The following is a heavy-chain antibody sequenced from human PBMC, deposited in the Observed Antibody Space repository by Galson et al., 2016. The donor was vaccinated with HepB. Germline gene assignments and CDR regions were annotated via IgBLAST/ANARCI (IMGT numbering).Heavy chain of an antibody. CDR1: AASISSSFDY. J-gene: IGHJ2*01. CDR3: VRLRGNALRYFDI. Sequence: SETLSPTCTVSAASISSSFDYWGWLRQPPWKALEWIGTIYYTGTTYYSPSPKSRLTISIDTSRNQFSLALTSGTAGDTAVYWCVRLRGNALRYFDIWGRGTLVSVSP. CDR2: IYYTGTT. D-gene: IGHD4-23*01. V-gene: IGHV4-39*01.